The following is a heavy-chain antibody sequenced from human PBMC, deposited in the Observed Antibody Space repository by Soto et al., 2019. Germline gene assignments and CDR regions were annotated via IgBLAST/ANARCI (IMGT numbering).Heavy chain of an antibody. J-gene: IGHJ4*02. D-gene: IGHD1-1*01. V-gene: IGHV3-48*03. CDR3: ARENAGGTLDY. Sequence: GGSLRLSCAASGFSFSDYEMNWVRQAPGKGLEWVAFISISGSSMDYATSVKGRFTISRDNTKKSLYLHMISLRAEDTAVYYCARENAGGTLDYWGLGALVTVYS. CDR2: ISISGSSM. CDR1: GFSFSDYE.